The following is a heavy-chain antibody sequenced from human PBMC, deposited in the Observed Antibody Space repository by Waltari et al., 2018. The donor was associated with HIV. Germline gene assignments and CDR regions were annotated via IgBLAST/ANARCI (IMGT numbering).Heavy chain of an antibody. J-gene: IGHJ4*02. CDR1: GATFNNYA. V-gene: IGHV1-69*01. CDR2: IIPIFKTR. Sequence: QVQLVQSGAEVKKPGSSVKVSCKASGATFNNYAFIWVRQAPGQGLEWMGGIIPIFKTRNYAQKFQGRVTITADESTSTAYMELSSLRSEDTAVYYCARGVYYDILSGPIMGYFDYWGQGTLVTVSS. CDR3: ARGVYYDILSGPIMGYFDY. D-gene: IGHD3-9*01.